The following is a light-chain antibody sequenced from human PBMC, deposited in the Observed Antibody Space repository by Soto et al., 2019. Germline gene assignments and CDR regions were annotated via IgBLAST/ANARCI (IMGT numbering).Light chain of an antibody. CDR1: SSNIGSNT. CDR2: SNN. Sequence: QSVLTQPPSASGTPGQRVTISCSGSSSNIGSNTVNWYQQLPGTAPTLLIYSNNQRPSGVPDRFSGSKSGTSDSLAISGLQSEDEADYYCAAWDDSLNGPVFGGGTKVTVL. CDR3: AAWDDSLNGPV. V-gene: IGLV1-44*01. J-gene: IGLJ2*01.